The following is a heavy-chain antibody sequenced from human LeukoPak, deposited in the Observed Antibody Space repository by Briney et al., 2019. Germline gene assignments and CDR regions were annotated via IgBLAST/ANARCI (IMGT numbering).Heavy chain of an antibody. CDR1: GGSSGNFY. CDR3: AVRDGHSTSSGDT. J-gene: IGHJ5*02. Sequence: SETLSLTCGFYGGSSGNFYWSSIRRPPGKGLGWIGEINQSGRTNYNPSLKTRLTISVDTAKNLFSLNLTSMTAADTATYYCAVRDGHSTSSGDTWGQGTLVTVSS. V-gene: IGHV4-34*01. D-gene: IGHD6-6*01. CDR2: INQSGRT.